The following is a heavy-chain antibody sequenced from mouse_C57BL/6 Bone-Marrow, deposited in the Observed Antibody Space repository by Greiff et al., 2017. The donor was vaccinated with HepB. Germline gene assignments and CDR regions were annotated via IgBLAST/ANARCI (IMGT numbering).Heavy chain of an antibody. CDR3: ARGYDGSDY. D-gene: IGHD2-3*01. CDR2: ISYDGSN. V-gene: IGHV3-6*01. J-gene: IGHJ2*01. CDR1: GYSITSGYY. Sequence: EVQRVESGPGLVKPSQSLSLTCSVTGYSITSGYYWNWIRQFPGNKLEWMGYISYDGSNNYNPSLKNRISITRDTSKNQFFLKLNSVTTEDTATYYCARGYDGSDYWGQGTTLTVSS.